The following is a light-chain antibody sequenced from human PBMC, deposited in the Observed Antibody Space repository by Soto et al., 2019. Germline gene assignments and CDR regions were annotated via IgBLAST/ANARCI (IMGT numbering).Light chain of an antibody. CDR2: SAS. CDR1: QGVSRN. Sequence: EIVLTQSPATLSVSPGERATLSCRASQGVSRNLAWYQQKPGQAPRLLIYSASTRATGIPARFSGSASGTEFTLTISSLQSEDSAVYYCQQYDDWQTFGQGTKVDI. CDR3: QQYDDWQT. J-gene: IGKJ1*01. V-gene: IGKV3-15*01.